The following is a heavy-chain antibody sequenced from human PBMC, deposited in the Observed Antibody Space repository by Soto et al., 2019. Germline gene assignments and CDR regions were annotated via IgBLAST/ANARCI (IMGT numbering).Heavy chain of an antibody. V-gene: IGHV3-30*18. Sequence: QVQLVESGGGVVQPGRSLRLSCAASGITFRNYAMHWVRQAPGQGLEWVAVISDDGSNKYYADTVKGRFTISRDNFKNTLYRQMNSLRAEDTAVYYCAKDRDGVSVGGHFDSWGQGTLFTASS. CDR2: ISDDGSNK. D-gene: IGHD2-15*01. J-gene: IGHJ4*02. CDR3: AKDRDGVSVGGHFDS. CDR1: GITFRNYA.